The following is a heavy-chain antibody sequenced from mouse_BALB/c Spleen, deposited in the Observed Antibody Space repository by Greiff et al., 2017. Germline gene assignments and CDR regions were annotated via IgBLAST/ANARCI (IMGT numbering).Heavy chain of an antibody. CDR3: ARGGSSYAMDY. CDR1: GFTFSSYT. CDR2: ISDGGSYT. V-gene: IGHV5-6-4*01. Sequence: EVKLVESGGGLVKPGGSLKLSCAASGFTFSSYTMSWVRQTPEKRLEWVATISDGGSYTYYPDSVKGRFTISRDNAKNNLYLQMSSLKSEDTAMYYCARGGSSYAMDYWGQGTSVTVSS. J-gene: IGHJ4*01. D-gene: IGHD6-1*01.